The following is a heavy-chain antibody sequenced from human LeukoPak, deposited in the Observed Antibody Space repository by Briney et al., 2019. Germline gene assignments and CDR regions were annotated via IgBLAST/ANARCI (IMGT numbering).Heavy chain of an antibody. V-gene: IGHV3-30-3*01. Sequence: GGSLRLSCEASGFFFSSYCMHWVRQAPGKGLEWLAVISGDGTNKYYAESVKGRFTISRDNSKNTLYLQMNSLRAEDTAVYYCAKEMDYYDSSGYYSAGAYWGQGTLVTVSS. D-gene: IGHD3-22*01. CDR3: AKEMDYYDSSGYYSAGAY. CDR1: GFFFSSYC. J-gene: IGHJ4*02. CDR2: ISGDGTNK.